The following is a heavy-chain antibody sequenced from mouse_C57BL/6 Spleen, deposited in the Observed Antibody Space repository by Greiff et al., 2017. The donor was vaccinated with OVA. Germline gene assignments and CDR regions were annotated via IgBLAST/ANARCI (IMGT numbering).Heavy chain of an antibody. CDR1: GYSITSGYY. D-gene: IGHD1-1*01. CDR2: ISYDGSN. V-gene: IGHV3-6*01. CDR3: ARDRYYGSSYGWFAY. J-gene: IGHJ3*01. Sequence: VQLQESGPGLVKPSQSLSLTCSVTGYSITSGYYWNWIRQFPGNKLEWMGYISYDGSNNYNPSLKNRISITRDTSKNQFFLKLNSVTTEDTATYYCARDRYYGSSYGWFAYWGQGTLVTVSA.